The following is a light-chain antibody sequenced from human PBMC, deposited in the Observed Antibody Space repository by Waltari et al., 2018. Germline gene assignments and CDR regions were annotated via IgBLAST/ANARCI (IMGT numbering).Light chain of an antibody. CDR2: QDS. Sequence: SYELTQPPSVSVSPGQTASITCSGEKLGDKYACWYQQKPGQSPVLVIYQDSKRPSGIPERFSGSNSGNTATLTISGTQAMDEADYYCQAWDSSTPNWVFGGGTKLTVL. CDR1: KLGDKY. J-gene: IGLJ3*02. V-gene: IGLV3-1*01. CDR3: QAWDSSTPNWV.